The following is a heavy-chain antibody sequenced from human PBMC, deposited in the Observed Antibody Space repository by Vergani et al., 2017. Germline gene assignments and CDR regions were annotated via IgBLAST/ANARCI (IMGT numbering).Heavy chain of an antibody. J-gene: IGHJ3*02. CDR3: AKDIWGSGSYDDAFDI. V-gene: IGHV4-30-2*01. CDR1: GGSISSGGYS. CDR2: IYHSGST. Sequence: QLQLQESGSGLVKPSQTLSLTCAVSGGSISSGGYSWSWIRQPPGKGLEWIGYIYHSGSTYYNPSLKSRVTISVDRSKNQFSLKLSSVTAADTAVYYCAKDIWGSGSYDDAFDIWGQGTMVTVSS. D-gene: IGHD1-26*01.